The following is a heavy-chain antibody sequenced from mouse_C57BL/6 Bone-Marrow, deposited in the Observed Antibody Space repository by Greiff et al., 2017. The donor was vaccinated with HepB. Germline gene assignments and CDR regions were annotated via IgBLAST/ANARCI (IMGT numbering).Heavy chain of an antibody. CDR2: INPGSGST. Sequence: QVQLQQPGTELVKPGASVKLSCKASGYTFTSYWMHWVKQRPGQGLEWIGNINPGSGSTNYNEKFKSKATLTVDTSSSTAYMQLSSLTSEDSAVYYCARKDLSWFAYWGQGTLVTVSA. CDR3: ARKDLSWFAY. CDR1: GYTFTSYW. D-gene: IGHD3-2*02. J-gene: IGHJ3*01. V-gene: IGHV1-53*01.